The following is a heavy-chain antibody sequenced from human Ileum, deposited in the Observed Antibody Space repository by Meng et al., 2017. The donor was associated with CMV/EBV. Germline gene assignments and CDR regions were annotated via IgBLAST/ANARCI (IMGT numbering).Heavy chain of an antibody. V-gene: IGHV3-7*01. CDR3: ARIGYSSSSFDY. D-gene: IGHD6-6*01. CDR1: GFPYINYW. Sequence: GESLKISCAASGFPYINYWMSWVRLAPGKGLEWVANIKQDGSEKYYVASVKGRFTASRDNAKNSLYLLMTGLRAEDTAMYYCARIGYSSSSFDYWGQGSLVTVSS. CDR2: IKQDGSEK. J-gene: IGHJ4*02.